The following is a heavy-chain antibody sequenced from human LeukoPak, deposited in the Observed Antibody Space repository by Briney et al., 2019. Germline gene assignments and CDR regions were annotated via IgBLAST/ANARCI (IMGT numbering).Heavy chain of an antibody. CDR1: GYTFSNYG. Sequence: VASVKVSCKASGYTFSNYGMSWVRQAPGQGLEWMGWISGNNGKTKYTQKLQGRVTMTTDTSTSTAYMELRSLRSDDTGVYYCASTFYYDSSGSDPYYLDYWGQGILVTVSS. CDR2: ISGNNGKT. J-gene: IGHJ4*02. V-gene: IGHV1-18*01. CDR3: ASTFYYDSSGSDPYYLDY. D-gene: IGHD3-22*01.